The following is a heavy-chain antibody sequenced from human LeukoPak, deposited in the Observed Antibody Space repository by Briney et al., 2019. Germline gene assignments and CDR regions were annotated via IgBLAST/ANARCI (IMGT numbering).Heavy chain of an antibody. CDR3: ARGRVVPIDY. CDR1: GGSISSGGYY. Sequence: SETLSLTCTVSGGSISSGGYYWSWIRQHPGTGLEWIGYTYYSGSTNYNPSLKSRVTISVDTSKNQFSLKLSSVTAADTAVYYCARGRVVPIDYWGQGTLVTVSS. D-gene: IGHD3-3*01. V-gene: IGHV4-61*08. CDR2: TYYSGST. J-gene: IGHJ4*02.